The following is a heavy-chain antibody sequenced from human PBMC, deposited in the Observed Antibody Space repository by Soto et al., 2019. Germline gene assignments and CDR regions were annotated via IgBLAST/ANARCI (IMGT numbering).Heavy chain of an antibody. V-gene: IGHV3-48*02. Sequence: GGSLRLSCAASGFTFSSYSMNWVRQAPGKGLEWVSYISSSSSTIYYADSVKGRFTISRDNAKNSLYLQMNSLRDEDTAVYYCASLLVKVYYYGMDVWGQGTTVTVSS. CDR2: ISSSSSTI. CDR3: ASLLVKVYYYGMDV. D-gene: IGHD2-8*02. J-gene: IGHJ6*02. CDR1: GFTFSSYS.